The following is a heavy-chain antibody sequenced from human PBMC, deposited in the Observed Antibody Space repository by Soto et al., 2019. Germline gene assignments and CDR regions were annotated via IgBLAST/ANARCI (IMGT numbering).Heavy chain of an antibody. V-gene: IGHV4-39*01. CDR3: SRLGCSSSVYYYGFDV. CDR2: IYYSGST. J-gene: IGHJ6*02. CDR1: GGSISSGSYY. Sequence: QLQLQESGPGLVKPSETLSLTCTVSGGSISSGSYYWGWIRQPPGKGLEWIGSIYYSGSTYYNPSLKSRVTISVDTSKNQFSLKLSSVTAADTAVYSCSRLGCSSSVYYYGFDVWGQGTTVTVSS. D-gene: IGHD6-6*01.